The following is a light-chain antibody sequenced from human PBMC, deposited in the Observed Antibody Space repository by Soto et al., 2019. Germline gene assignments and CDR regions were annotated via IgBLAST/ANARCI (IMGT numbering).Light chain of an antibody. J-gene: IGKJ2*01. V-gene: IGKV1-9*01. CDR2: AAS. CDR3: QHANRYPPYT. Sequence: IQLTQSPSSLSASVGDGVTITCRASQGISNYLAWYQQKPGEAPKLLIYAASTLQSGVPSRFSGSGSGTDFTLTISSLQPKDFATYYCQHANRYPPYTFGQGTKLDIK. CDR1: QGISNY.